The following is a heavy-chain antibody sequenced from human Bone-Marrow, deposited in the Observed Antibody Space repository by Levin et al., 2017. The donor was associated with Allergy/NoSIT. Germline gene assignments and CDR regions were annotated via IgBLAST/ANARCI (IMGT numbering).Heavy chain of an antibody. CDR3: AKEKWLQFGAPVDY. CDR2: TSGGGGSP. V-gene: IGHV3-23*01. D-gene: IGHD5-24*01. Sequence: QPGGSLRLSCIVSGFILSNYDITWVRQAPGKGLEWVSGTSGGGGSPYYADSVKGRFTTTGDKSRNTVYLQMNDLRVEDTAIYYCAKEKWLQFGAPVDYWGQGTLVTVSS. J-gene: IGHJ4*02. CDR1: GFILSNYD.